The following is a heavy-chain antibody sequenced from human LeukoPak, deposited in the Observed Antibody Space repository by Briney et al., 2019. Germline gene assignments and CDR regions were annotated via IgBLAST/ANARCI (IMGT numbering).Heavy chain of an antibody. J-gene: IGHJ4*02. V-gene: IGHV5-51*01. CDR1: GYSFTTYW. Sequence: GESLKISCKGSGYSFTTYWIGWVRQMPGKGLEWMGIIYPGDSDTRYSPSFQGQVTISADRSISTAYLQWSSLKASDTAKYYCARRHYDFWSGYYKGQFDYWGQGTLVTVSS. CDR2: IYPGDSDT. D-gene: IGHD3-3*01. CDR3: ARRHYDFWSGYYKGQFDY.